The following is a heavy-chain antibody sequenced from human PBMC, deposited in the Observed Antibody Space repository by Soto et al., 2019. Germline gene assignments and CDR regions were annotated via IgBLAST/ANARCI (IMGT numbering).Heavy chain of an antibody. D-gene: IGHD2-2*01. CDR1: GFTFSSYA. V-gene: IGHV3-23*01. Sequence: PXGSLILSCSASGFTFSSYAMSWVRQAPGKGLEWVSAISGSGGSTYYADSVKGRFTISRDNSKNTLYLQMNSLRAEDTAVYYCAKSPSGYQYYYYGMDVWGQGNTVTVSS. J-gene: IGHJ6*02. CDR2: ISGSGGST. CDR3: AKSPSGYQYYYYGMDV.